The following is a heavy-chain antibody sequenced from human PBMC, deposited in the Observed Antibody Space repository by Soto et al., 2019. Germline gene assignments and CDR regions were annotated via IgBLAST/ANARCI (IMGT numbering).Heavy chain of an antibody. CDR2: IWYDGSNK. J-gene: IGHJ4*02. CDR1: GFAFSSYG. Sequence: QVQLVESGGGVVQPGRSLRLSCAASGFAFSSYGMHWVRQAPGKGLEWVAVIWYDGSNKYYADSVKGRFTISRDNSKNTLYLQMNSLRAEDTAVYYCARDKSGYFDYWGQGTLVTVSS. V-gene: IGHV3-33*01. CDR3: ARDKSGYFDY.